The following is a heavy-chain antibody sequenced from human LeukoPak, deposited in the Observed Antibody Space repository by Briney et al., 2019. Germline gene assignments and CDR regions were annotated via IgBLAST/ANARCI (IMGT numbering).Heavy chain of an antibody. J-gene: IGHJ6*02. CDR3: ARVPDIAAAGPQGDYGMDV. CDR2: INPNSGGT. Sequence: ASVKVSCKASGYTFTGYYMHWVRQAPGQGLEWMGWINPNSGGTNYAQKFQGWVTMTRDTSISTAYMELSRLRSDDTAVYYCARVPDIAAAGPQGDYGMDVWGQGTTVTVSS. V-gene: IGHV1-2*04. CDR1: GYTFTGYY. D-gene: IGHD6-13*01.